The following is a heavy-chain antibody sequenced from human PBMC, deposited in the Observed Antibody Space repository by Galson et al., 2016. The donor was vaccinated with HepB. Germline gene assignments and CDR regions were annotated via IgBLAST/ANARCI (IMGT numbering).Heavy chain of an antibody. CDR2: ISSNSSTI. CDR3: ASSGYSSSWYDY. Sequence: SLRLSCAASGFTFSSYGIHWVRQAPGKGLEWVSYISSNSSTIYYADSVKGRFTISRDNAKNSLDLQMNSLRAEDTAVYYWASSGYSSSWYDYWGQGTLVTVSS. J-gene: IGHJ4*02. V-gene: IGHV3-48*01. D-gene: IGHD6-13*01. CDR1: GFTFSSYG.